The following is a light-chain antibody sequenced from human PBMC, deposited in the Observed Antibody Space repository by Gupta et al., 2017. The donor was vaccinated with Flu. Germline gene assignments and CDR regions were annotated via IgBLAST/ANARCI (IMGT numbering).Light chain of an antibody. CDR3: RSYKSRSPLE. J-gene: IGLJ2*01. CDR2: DVS. V-gene: IGLV2-14*01. Sequence: QSALTQPASVSGSPGQSITISCTGTSSDVGVYNYVSWYQQPPGTAPKLMSDDVSNRPSGVSKRCAAYNAGTTALPNICGHQADDEAYYYCRSYKSRSPLEIGGGTKLTVL. CDR1: SSDVGVYNY.